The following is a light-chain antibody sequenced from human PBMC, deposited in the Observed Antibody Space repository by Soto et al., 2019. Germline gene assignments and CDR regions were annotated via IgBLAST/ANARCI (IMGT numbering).Light chain of an antibody. CDR3: QQDHDWPSFT. CDR1: RSVSSN. CDR2: DAS. Sequence: EIVMTQSPATLSVSPGERATLSCRASRSVSSNLAWYQQKPGQAPRLLIYDASTRATGIPARFSGSGSGTEFTLIISGLQSEDFAVYYCQQDHDWPSFTFGPGTNGDIQ. V-gene: IGKV3-15*01. J-gene: IGKJ3*01.